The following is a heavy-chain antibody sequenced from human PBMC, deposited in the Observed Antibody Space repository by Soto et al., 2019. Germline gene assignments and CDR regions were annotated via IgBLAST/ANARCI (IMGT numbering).Heavy chain of an antibody. V-gene: IGHV1-18*01. CDR1: GYTFTDYG. Sequence: QVHLVQSGAEVEKPGASVKVSCKASGYTFTDYGISGVRQAPGHGLQWMGWITAFNGHTKYAQQFQGRVTMTTDTSTSTAYMELRSLESDDTAVYYCARISQSDFWSGYYYFFDYWGQGTLVTGSS. CDR2: ITAFNGHT. J-gene: IGHJ4*02. CDR3: ARISQSDFWSGYYYFFDY. D-gene: IGHD3-3*01.